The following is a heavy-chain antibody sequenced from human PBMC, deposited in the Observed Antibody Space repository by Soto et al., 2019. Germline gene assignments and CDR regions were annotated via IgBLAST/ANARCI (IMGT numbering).Heavy chain of an antibody. Sequence: ASVKVSCKASGGTFSSYAISWVRQAPGQGLEWMGGIIPIFGTANYAQKFQGRVTITADKSTSTAYMELSSLRSEDTAVYYCARVGYSYGLGSHYYYYDGMDVWGQGTTVTV. D-gene: IGHD5-18*01. CDR1: GGTFSSYA. V-gene: IGHV1-69*06. CDR3: ARVGYSYGLGSHYYYYDGMDV. CDR2: IIPIFGTA. J-gene: IGHJ6*02.